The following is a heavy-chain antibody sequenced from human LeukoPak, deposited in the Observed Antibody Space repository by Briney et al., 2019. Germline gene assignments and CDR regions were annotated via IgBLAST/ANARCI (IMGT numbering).Heavy chain of an antibody. CDR2: IKKDGREK. D-gene: IGHD6-13*01. CDR3: ASSSWDD. V-gene: IGHV3-7*01. J-gene: IGHJ4*02. CDR1: GFTFSSYW. Sequence: GGSLRLSCAASGFTFSSYWMSWVRQAPGKGLEWVANIKKDGREKFYVDSVRGRFTISRDNAKASLYLQMISLRAEDTAVYYCASSSWDDWGQGTLVTVSS.